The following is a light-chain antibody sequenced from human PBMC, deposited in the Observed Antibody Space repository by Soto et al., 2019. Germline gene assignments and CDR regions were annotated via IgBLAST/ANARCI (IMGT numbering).Light chain of an antibody. CDR3: QQYGSSPSYT. J-gene: IGKJ2*01. CDR1: QSVSSSY. V-gene: IGKV3-20*01. CDR2: GAS. Sequence: EIVLTQSPGTLSLSPGERATLSCRASQSVSSSYLAWYQQKPGQAPTLLIDGASSRATGIPDMFSGSGSGTDFTLTISRLEPEDFAVYYCQQYGSSPSYTFGQGTKLEIK.